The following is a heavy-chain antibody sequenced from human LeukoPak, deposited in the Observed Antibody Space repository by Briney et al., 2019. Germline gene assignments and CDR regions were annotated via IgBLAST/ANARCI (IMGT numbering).Heavy chain of an antibody. D-gene: IGHD2-15*01. CDR3: AKGYCSGGTCGGTY. CDR2: INAGAT. Sequence: GGSLRLSCAASGFTFSSYAMHWVRQAPGKGLEWVSAINAGATHYADSVKGRFTISRDNSRNTVDLQMNSLRAEDTAVYYCAKGYCSGGTCGGTYWGQGTLVTVSS. V-gene: IGHV3-23*01. J-gene: IGHJ4*02. CDR1: GFTFSSYA.